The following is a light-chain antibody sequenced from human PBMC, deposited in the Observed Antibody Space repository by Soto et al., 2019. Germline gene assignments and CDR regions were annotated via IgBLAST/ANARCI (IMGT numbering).Light chain of an antibody. CDR2: DAS. CDR3: QQYNNWPRT. V-gene: IGKV3-15*01. CDR1: QSVSSN. J-gene: IGKJ1*01. Sequence: EIVMTLSPAPLSVSPGERATLSCRASQSVSSNLAWYQQKPGQAPRLLIYDASTRATGIPARFSGGGSGTEFTLTIRSLQSEDFAVYYCQQYNNWPRTFGQGTRWIS.